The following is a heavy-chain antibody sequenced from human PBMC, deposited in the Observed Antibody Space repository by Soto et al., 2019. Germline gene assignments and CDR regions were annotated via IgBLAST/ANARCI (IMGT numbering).Heavy chain of an antibody. CDR1: GFTFSSYA. Sequence: VVSLRLSCSASGFTFSSYAMHWVRQAPGKGLDYVSAISSNGGSTYYADSVKGRFTISRDNSKNTLYLQMSSLRAEDTAVYYCGKGLDRRSWITEFDEWGQGNLVTV. D-gene: IGHD6-13*01. CDR2: ISSNGGST. J-gene: IGHJ4*02. CDR3: GKGLDRRSWITEFDE. V-gene: IGHV3-64D*06.